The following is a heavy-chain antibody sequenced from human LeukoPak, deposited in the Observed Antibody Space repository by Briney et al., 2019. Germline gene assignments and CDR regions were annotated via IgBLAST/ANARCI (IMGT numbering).Heavy chain of an antibody. CDR3: ARAKGPTVVPAAIGRFYYYYGMDV. J-gene: IGHJ6*02. V-gene: IGHV4-59*01. CDR1: GGSISSYY. Sequence: SETLSLTCTVSGGSISSYYWSWIRQPPGKGLEWIGYIYYSRSPNYNPSLKSRVTISVDTSKNQFSLKLSSVTAADTAVYYCARAKGPTVVPAAIGRFYYYYGMDVWGQGTTVTVSS. CDR2: IYYSRSP. D-gene: IGHD2-2*02.